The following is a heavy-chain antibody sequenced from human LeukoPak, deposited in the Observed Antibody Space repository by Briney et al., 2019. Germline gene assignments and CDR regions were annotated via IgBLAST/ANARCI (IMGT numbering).Heavy chain of an antibody. V-gene: IGHV1-24*01. CDR2: FDPEDGET. J-gene: IGHJ4*02. CDR3: ATVTGRMGATDFDY. D-gene: IGHD1-26*01. Sequence: ASVKVSCKVSGYTLTELSMHWVRQAPGKGLEWMGCFDPEDGETIYAQKFQGRVTMTEDTSTDTAYMELSSLRSEDTAVYYCATVTGRMGATDFDYWGQGTLVTVSS. CDR1: GYTLTELS.